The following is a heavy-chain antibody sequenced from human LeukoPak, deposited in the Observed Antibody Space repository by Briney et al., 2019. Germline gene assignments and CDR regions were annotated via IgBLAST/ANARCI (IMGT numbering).Heavy chain of an antibody. D-gene: IGHD2-15*01. Sequence: ASVKVSCKTSGYTFTGYYVHWVRQAPGQGLEWMGWINPNNGGTNFAQKFQGRVTMTRDTSISTAYMELSRLRSDDTAVYYCARGLVAATPLDYWGQGTLVTVSS. J-gene: IGHJ4*02. CDR3: ARGLVAATPLDY. V-gene: IGHV1-2*02. CDR2: INPNNGGT. CDR1: GYTFTGYY.